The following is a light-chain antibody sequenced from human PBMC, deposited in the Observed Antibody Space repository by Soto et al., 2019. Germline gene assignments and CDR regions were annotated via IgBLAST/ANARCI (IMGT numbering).Light chain of an antibody. CDR2: GAS. V-gene: IGKV3-20*01. Sequence: ETVLTQSPGTLSLSPGERATLSCRASQTVSSSYLAWYQQKPGQAPRLLIYGASSRATSIPDRFRGSGSGTDCTLTIRRLEPEDFAVYYCQQYCQQYGSSPPSWTFGQGTRVEIK. J-gene: IGKJ1*01. CDR1: QTVSSSY. CDR3: QQYCQQYGSSPPSWT.